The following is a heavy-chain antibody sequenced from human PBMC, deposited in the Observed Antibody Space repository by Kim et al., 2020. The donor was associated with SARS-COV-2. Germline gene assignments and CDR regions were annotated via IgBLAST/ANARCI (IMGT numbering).Heavy chain of an antibody. J-gene: IGHJ4*02. CDR3: AKDRGGTTVHFGELDS. CDR1: GFTFSGYP. CDR2: ISRGGDKT. Sequence: GGSLRLSCGASGFTFSGYPINWVRQAPGRSLEWVSTISRGGDKTYYSDSVKGRFTVTRDNSRNTLFLHMNNLRADDTAVYYCAKDRGGTTVHFGELDSWGQGTLVTVSS. D-gene: IGHD3-10*01. V-gene: IGHV3-23*01.